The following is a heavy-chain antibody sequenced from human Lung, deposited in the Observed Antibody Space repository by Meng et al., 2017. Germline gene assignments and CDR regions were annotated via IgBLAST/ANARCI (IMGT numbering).Heavy chain of an antibody. J-gene: IGHJ4*02. CDR3: AKAHYSSNWYGFDY. Sequence: SLKISCAASGFSFDDYAMHWVRQAPGKGLEWVSGISWNSGSIGYADSVKGRFTISRDNAKNSLYLQMNSLRTEDMALYYCAKAHYSSNWYGFDYWGQGTLVPSPQ. D-gene: IGHD6-13*01. V-gene: IGHV3-9*03. CDR2: ISWNSGSI. CDR1: GFSFDDYA.